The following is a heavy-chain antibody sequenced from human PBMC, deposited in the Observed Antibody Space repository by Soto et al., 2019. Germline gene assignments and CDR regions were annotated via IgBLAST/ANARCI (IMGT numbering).Heavy chain of an antibody. CDR1: GGSFSGYY. V-gene: IGHV4-34*01. D-gene: IGHD2-21*02. J-gene: IGHJ4*02. CDR3: ARAGVVTALDY. CDR2: INHSGST. Sequence: QVQLQQWGAGLLKPSETLSLTCAVYGGSFSGYYWSWIRQPPGKGLEWIGEINHSGSTNYNPSLRGRVTISVDTSKNQFSLKLSSVTAADTAVYYCARAGVVTALDYWGQGTLVTVSS.